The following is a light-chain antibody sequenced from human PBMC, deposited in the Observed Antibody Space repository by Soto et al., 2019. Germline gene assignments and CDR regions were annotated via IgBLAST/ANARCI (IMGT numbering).Light chain of an antibody. V-gene: IGKV1-5*01. CDR3: QQYNSYGT. CDR2: AAS. CDR1: QSIGSS. J-gene: IGKJ2*01. Sequence: DIRMTQSPSTLSASVGDRVTITCRASQSIGSSLAWYQQKPGKGPKLLIYAASTLESGVPSRFSGSGFGTEFALTISSLQPDDFATFYYQQYNSYGTFGQGTKLEIK.